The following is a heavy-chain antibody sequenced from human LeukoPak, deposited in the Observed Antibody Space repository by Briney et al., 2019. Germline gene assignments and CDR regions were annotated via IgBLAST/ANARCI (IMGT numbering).Heavy chain of an antibody. D-gene: IGHD2-15*01. J-gene: IGHJ6*03. Sequence: PGGSLRLSCAASGFAFSTFAMSWVRQAPGKGLKWVSGISATGGSTYYADSVKGRFTISRDNSKNTVILQMSSLRLEDTALYYCAKRHCRGGTCYSDSYYLDVWGKGTTVTVSS. CDR2: ISATGGST. V-gene: IGHV3-23*01. CDR1: GFAFSTFA. CDR3: AKRHCRGGTCYSDSYYLDV.